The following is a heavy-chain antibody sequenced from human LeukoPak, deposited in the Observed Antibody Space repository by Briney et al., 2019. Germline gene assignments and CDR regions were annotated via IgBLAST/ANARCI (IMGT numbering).Heavy chain of an antibody. CDR2: IKQDGSEK. CDR3: ARVDDLDAFDT. CDR1: GFTFSSYW. J-gene: IGHJ3*02. Sequence: GGSLRLSCAASGFTFSSYWMSWVRQAPGKGLEWVANIKQDGSEKYYVDSVKGRFTISRDNSNNTLYLQMNSLRADDTAVYYCARVDDLDAFDTWGQGTMVTVSS. V-gene: IGHV3-7*01. D-gene: IGHD2-2*03.